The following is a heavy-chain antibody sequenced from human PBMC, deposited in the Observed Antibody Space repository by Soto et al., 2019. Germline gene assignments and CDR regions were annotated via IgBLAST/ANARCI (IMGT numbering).Heavy chain of an antibody. V-gene: IGHV4-59*01. CDR2: IYYSGST. Sequence: QVQLQESGPGLVKPSETLSLTCTVSGGSISSYYWSWIRQPPGKGLEWIGYIYYSGSTNYNPSLKSRVTISVDTSKNQFALKLSSVTAADTAVYYCARAYYDILTGYLPYYYGMDVWGQGTTVTVSS. CDR1: GGSISSYY. J-gene: IGHJ6*02. CDR3: ARAYYDILTGYLPYYYGMDV. D-gene: IGHD3-9*01.